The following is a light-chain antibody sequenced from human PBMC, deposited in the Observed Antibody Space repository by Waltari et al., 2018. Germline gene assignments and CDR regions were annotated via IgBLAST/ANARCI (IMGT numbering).Light chain of an antibody. Sequence: SQSLLHSNGYNYLDWYLQKPGQSPQLLIYLGSNRASGVPDRFSGSGSGTDFTLKISRVEAEDVGVYYCMQALQTPPAFGQGTKVEIK. CDR1: QSLLHSNGYNY. CDR2: LGS. J-gene: IGKJ1*01. V-gene: IGKV2-28*01. CDR3: MQALQTPPA.